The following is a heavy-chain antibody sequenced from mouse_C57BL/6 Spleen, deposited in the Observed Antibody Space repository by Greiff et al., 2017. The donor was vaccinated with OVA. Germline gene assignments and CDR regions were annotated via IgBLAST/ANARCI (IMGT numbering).Heavy chain of an antibody. Sequence: VQLQQSGAELARPGASVKLSCKASGYTFTSYGISWVKQRTGQGLEWIGEIYPRSGNTYYNEKFKGKATLTADKSSSTAYMELRSLTSEDSAVYFCAATVVGAMDYWGQGTSVTVSS. CDR2: IYPRSGNT. CDR1: GYTFTSYG. V-gene: IGHV1-81*01. D-gene: IGHD1-1*01. CDR3: AATVVGAMDY. J-gene: IGHJ4*01.